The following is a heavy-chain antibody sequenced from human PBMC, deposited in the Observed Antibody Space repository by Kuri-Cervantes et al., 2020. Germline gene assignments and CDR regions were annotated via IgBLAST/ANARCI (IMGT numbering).Heavy chain of an antibody. CDR3: ARDYYYDSSGYYHLDY. CDR1: GYTFTSYG. J-gene: IGHJ4*02. V-gene: IGHV1-18*01. D-gene: IGHD3-22*01. CDR2: ISAYNGDT. Sequence: ASVKVSCKASGYTFTSYGISWVRQAPGQGLEWMGWISAYNGDTNYAQKLQGRVTMTTDTSTSTAYMELRSLRSDDTAVYYCARDYYYDSSGYYHLDYWGQGTLVTVSS.